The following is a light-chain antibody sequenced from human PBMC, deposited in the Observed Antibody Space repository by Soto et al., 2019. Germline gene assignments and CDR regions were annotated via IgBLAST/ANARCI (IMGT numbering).Light chain of an antibody. CDR2: GAS. J-gene: IGKJ1*01. Sequence: EIVSTQSPGTLSLSPGERATLSCRASQSVSSNYLAWYQQKPGQAPRLLIYGASSRATGIPDRFSGSGSGTDFTLTIRRLEPEDFAVNYCQQYGSSYPWTFGQGTKVDIK. CDR3: QQYGSSYPWT. V-gene: IGKV3-20*01. CDR1: QSVSSNY.